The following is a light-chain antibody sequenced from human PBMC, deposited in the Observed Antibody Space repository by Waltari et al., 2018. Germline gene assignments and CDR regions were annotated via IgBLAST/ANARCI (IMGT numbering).Light chain of an antibody. V-gene: IGKV3-15*01. J-gene: IGKJ1*01. CDR1: QNIYTN. Sequence: EIMMTQSPAHLSVSPGERATISCRASQNIYTNLDWYQQKPGQTPRLLIYGASTRPTGIPARFSGSGSGTEFTLTINSLQSEDFAVYYCQQYNSWLTWTFGQGTKVEIK. CDR3: QQYNSWLTWT. CDR2: GAS.